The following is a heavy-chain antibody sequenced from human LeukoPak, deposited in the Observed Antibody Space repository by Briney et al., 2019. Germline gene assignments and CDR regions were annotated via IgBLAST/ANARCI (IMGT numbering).Heavy chain of an antibody. CDR2: ISGSGGST. V-gene: IGHV3-23*01. CDR3: AKKYPNYDSSGYYQD. J-gene: IGHJ4*02. CDR1: GFTFSSYA. Sequence: GGSLRLSCAASGFTFSSYAMSWVSQAPGKGLEWVSAISGSGGSTYYADSVKGRFTISRDNSKNTLYLQMNSLRAEDTAVYYCAKKYPNYDSSGYYQDWGQGTLVTVSS. D-gene: IGHD3-22*01.